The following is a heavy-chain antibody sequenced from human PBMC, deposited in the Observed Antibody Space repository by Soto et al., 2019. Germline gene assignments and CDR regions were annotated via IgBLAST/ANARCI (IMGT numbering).Heavy chain of an antibody. V-gene: IGHV3-48*01. D-gene: IGHD1-26*01. CDR3: ARSAVGATFDY. CDR1: GFTFSSYS. J-gene: IGHJ4*02. Sequence: EVQLVESGGGLVQPGGSLRLSCAASGFTFSSYSMNWVRQAPGKGLEWVSYISSSSSTIYYADSVKGRFTISRDNAKNSLYLQMNSLRAEDTAVYYCARSAVGATFDYWGQGTLVTVSS. CDR2: ISSSSSTI.